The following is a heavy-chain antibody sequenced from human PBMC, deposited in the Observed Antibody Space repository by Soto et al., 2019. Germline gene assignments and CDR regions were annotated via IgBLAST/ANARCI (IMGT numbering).Heavy chain of an antibody. J-gene: IGHJ5*02. V-gene: IGHV3-23*01. CDR1: GFTFSSFA. CDR3: AKGTAVTAGDMAS. Sequence: EVQLLESGGGLVQPGGSLRLSCAASGFTFSSFAMTWVRQAPGKGLEWVSSLTGSGDSTYYADSVKGRFTISRDNSKNPLYLHMNSLRADDTALYYCAKGTAVTAGDMASWGQGTLVTVSS. D-gene: IGHD4-17*01. CDR2: LTGSGDST.